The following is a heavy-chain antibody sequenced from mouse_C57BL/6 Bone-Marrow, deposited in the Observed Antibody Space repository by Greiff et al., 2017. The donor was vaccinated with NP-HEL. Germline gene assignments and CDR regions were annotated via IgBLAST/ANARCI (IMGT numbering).Heavy chain of an antibody. V-gene: IGHV14-4*01. Sequence: VQLQQSGAELVRPGASVKLSCTASGFNIKDDYMHWVKQRPEQGLEWIGWIDPENGDTEYASKFQGKATITGDTSSNTAYLQLSSLTSEDTSVYSCITLGMITYYFDYWCQGTTLPVSS. D-gene: IGHD2-4*01. CDR3: ITLGMITYYFDY. CDR2: IDPENGDT. CDR1: GFNIKDDY. J-gene: IGHJ2*01.